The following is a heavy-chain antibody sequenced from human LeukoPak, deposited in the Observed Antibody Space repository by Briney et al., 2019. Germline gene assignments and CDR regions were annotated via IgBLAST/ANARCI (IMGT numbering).Heavy chain of an antibody. D-gene: IGHD7-27*01. V-gene: IGHV3-7*01. CDR2: IKQDGSG. Sequence: PGGSLRLSCAASGFTFSNYWMSWVRQAPGKGLELVANIKQDGSGNYVDSVKGRFTISRDNAKNSLYLQMNSLRVDDTAVYYCARGSYWGGDYWGQGTLVTVSS. CDR1: GFTFSNYW. CDR3: ARGSYWGGDY. J-gene: IGHJ4*02.